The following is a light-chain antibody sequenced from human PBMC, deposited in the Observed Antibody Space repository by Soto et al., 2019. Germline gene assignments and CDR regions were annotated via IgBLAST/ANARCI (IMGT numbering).Light chain of an antibody. CDR3: QQYGTPLST. Sequence: IVLTQSPGTLSLSPGERATLSCGASQSVTNNFLAWYQQKPGQAPRLLIYGASSRATGVPDRFSGSGSGTDFTLTISRLEPGDFPVYYCQQYGTPLSTFGPGTKVDIK. CDR1: QSVTNNF. V-gene: IGKV3-20*01. CDR2: GAS. J-gene: IGKJ3*01.